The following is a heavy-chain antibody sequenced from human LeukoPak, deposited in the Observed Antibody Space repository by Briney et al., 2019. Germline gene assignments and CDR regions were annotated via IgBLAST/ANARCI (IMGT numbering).Heavy chain of an antibody. Sequence: GSLRLSCAASGFTFSSYWVSWVRQAPGKGLEGVANIKQDGSEKYYVDSVKGRFTISRDNAKNCLYLQMNSLRAEDTAVYYCARGPTRANSSDYWGQGTLVTVSS. D-gene: IGHD2/OR15-2a*01. CDR1: GFTFSSYW. J-gene: IGHJ4*02. CDR3: ARGPTRANSSDY. CDR2: IKQDGSEK. V-gene: IGHV3-7*01.